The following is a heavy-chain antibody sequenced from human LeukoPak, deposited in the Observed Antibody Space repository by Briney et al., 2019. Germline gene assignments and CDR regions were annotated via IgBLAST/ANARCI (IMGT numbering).Heavy chain of an antibody. D-gene: IGHD3-10*01. CDR2: ISWNSGSI. Sequence: PGGSLRLSCAASGFTFDDYAMHWVRQAPGKGLEWVSGISWNSGSIGYADSVKGRFTISRDNAKNSLYLQMNSLRAEDTALYYCAKDVYYYGSGSRKTHYYYYYMDVWGKGTTVTVSS. CDR3: AKDVYYYGSGSRKTHYYYYYMDV. J-gene: IGHJ6*03. V-gene: IGHV3-9*01. CDR1: GFTFDDYA.